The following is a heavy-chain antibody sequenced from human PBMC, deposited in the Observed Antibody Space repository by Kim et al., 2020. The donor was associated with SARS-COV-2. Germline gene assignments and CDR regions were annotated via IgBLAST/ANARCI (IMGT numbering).Heavy chain of an antibody. CDR2: FDPEDGET. CDR1: GYTLTELS. CDR3: ATAYCTNGVCYTGLEYYYGMDV. D-gene: IGHD2-8*01. V-gene: IGHV1-24*01. J-gene: IGHJ6*02. Sequence: ASVKVSCKVSGYTLTELSMHWVRQAPGKGLEWMGGFDPEDGETIYAQKFQGRVTMTEDTSTDTAYMELSSLRSEDTAVYYCATAYCTNGVCYTGLEYYYGMDVWGQGTTVTVSS.